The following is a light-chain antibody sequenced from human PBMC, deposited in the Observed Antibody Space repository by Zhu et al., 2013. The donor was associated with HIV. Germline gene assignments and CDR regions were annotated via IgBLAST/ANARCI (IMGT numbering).Light chain of an antibody. CDR3: QQRNNWPPVYS. CDR1: QSVNSD. J-gene: IGKJ2*03. Sequence: DIVLTQSPGTVSVSPGETATLSCRASQSVNSDFLAWYQQKPGQAPRLLIYDVSSRATGIPARFSGSGSGTDFTLTISSLEPEDFAVYYCQQRNNWPPVYSFGPGTKLEI. V-gene: IGKV3-11*01. CDR2: DVS.